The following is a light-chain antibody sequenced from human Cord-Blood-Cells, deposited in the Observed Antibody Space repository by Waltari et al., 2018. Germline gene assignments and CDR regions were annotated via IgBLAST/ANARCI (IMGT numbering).Light chain of an antibody. CDR1: QGISHY. CDR3: QKYNSAPWT. J-gene: IGKJ1*01. CDR2: AAS. Sequence: DIQMTQSPSSLSASVGDRVTITRRASQGISHYLAWYQQQPGKVPKLLIYAASTLQSGVPSRVSGSGSGTDFTLTISSLQPEDVATYFCQKYNSAPWTFGQGTKVEIK. V-gene: IGKV1-27*01.